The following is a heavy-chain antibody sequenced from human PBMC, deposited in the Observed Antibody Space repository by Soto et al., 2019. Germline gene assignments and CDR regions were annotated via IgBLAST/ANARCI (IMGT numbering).Heavy chain of an antibody. CDR2: IYPGDSDT. CDR1: GYSFTSYW. J-gene: IGHJ4*02. D-gene: IGHD4-4*01. Sequence: GESLKISCKGSGYSFTSYWIGWVRQMPGKGLEWMGIIYPGDSDTRYSPSFQGQVTISADKSISTAYLQWSSLKASDTAMYYCARLPLDGSYSNYYFDYWGQGTLVTVSS. V-gene: IGHV5-51*01. CDR3: ARLPLDGSYSNYYFDY.